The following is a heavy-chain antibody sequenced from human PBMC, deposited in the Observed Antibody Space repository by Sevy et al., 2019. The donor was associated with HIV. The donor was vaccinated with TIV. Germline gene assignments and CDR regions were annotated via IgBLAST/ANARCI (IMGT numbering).Heavy chain of an antibody. CDR2: INSDVSRT. J-gene: IGHJ3*02. V-gene: IGHV3-74*01. CDR3: VREGVISSWSAGAFDI. Sequence: GGSLRLSCAASGFTISSYWMHWVRQAPGKGLVWVSRINSDVSRTSYADSVKGRFTISRDNAKNTLYLQMNSLRAEDTAVYYCVREGVISSWSAGAFDIWGQGTMVTVSS. D-gene: IGHD6-13*01. CDR1: GFTISSYW.